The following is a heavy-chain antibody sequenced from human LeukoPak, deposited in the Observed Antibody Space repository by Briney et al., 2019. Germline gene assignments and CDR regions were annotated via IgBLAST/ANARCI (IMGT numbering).Heavy chain of an antibody. CDR2: ISHGEGT. CDR3: ARGPDSRKAGY. J-gene: IGHJ4*02. D-gene: IGHD1-14*01. CDR1: GESFTDHH. Sequence: SETLSLTCGIYGESFTDHHLSWTRQPPGKGLEWIGEISHGEGTNYNPSLRSRVTISLDMSKNQFSLKLTSVTAADTAVYYCARGPDSRKAGYWGPGTLVTVSS. V-gene: IGHV4-34*01.